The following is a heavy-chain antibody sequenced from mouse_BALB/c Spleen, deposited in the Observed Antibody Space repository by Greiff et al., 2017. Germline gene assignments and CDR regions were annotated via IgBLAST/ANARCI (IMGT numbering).Heavy chain of an antibody. J-gene: IGHJ4*01. CDR3: ARGGDY. CDR1: GFTFSSYA. Sequence: EVQVVESGGGLVKPGGSLKLSCAASGFTFSSYAMSWVRQSPEKRLEWVAEISSGGSYTYYPDTVTGRFTISRDNAKNTLYLEMSSLRSEDTAMYYCARGGDYWGQGTSVTVSS. CDR2: ISSGGSYT. V-gene: IGHV5-9-4*01.